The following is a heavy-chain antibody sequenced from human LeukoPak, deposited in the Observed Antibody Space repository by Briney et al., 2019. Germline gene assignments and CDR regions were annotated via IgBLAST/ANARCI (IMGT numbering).Heavy chain of an antibody. CDR3: ARRSAAKDAFDI. J-gene: IGHJ3*02. V-gene: IGHV3-74*01. D-gene: IGHD6-25*01. CDR1: GFTFSSYW. Sequence: GGSLRLSCAAFGFTFSSYWMHWVRQAPGKGLVWVSRINSDGSSTSYADSVKGRFTISRDNAKNTLYLQMNSLRAEDTAVYYCARRSAAKDAFDIWGQGTMVTVSS. CDR2: INSDGSST.